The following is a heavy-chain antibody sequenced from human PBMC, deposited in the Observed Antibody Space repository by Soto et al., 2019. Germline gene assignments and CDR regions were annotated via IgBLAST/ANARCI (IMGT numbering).Heavy chain of an antibody. D-gene: IGHD1-26*01. J-gene: IGHJ4*01. V-gene: IGHV6-1*01. CDR1: GDSVSINSAG. CDR3: ARGEQYSGRIFDY. Sequence: QVQLQQSGPGLVKPSQTLSLTCAITGDSVSINSAGGSWVRQSPSRGLEWLGRTYDRSKWYYEYAVSVRARNTINPDTSKNQYSLQLNSVAPEDTAVYFCARGEQYSGRIFDYWGQGTLVTVSS. CDR2: TYDRSKWYY.